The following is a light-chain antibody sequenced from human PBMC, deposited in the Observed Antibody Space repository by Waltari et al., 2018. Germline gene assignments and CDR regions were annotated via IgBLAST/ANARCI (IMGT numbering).Light chain of an antibody. CDR2: GAS. Sequence: DIVLTQSPGTLSLSPGERATLSCRATQSVSSIYLAWYQQKPGQAPSLLIYGASIRATGIPDRFSGSGSGTDLTLTISRLEPEDFAVYYCQHYGTSPPITFGQGTRLDIK. CDR3: QHYGTSPPIT. J-gene: IGKJ5*01. V-gene: IGKV3-20*01. CDR1: QSVSSIY.